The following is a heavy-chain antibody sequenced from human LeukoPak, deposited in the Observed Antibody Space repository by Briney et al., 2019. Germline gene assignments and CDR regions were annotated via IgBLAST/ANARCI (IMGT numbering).Heavy chain of an antibody. D-gene: IGHD1-26*01. CDR3: ARRATIGYYYMDV. Sequence: GGSLRLSCAASGFTFSSYWMSWVRQARGKGLEWVANIKQDGSEKYYVDSVKGRFTISRDNAKNSLYLQMNSLRAEDTALYYCARRATIGYYYMDVWGKGTTVTVSS. CDR2: IKQDGSEK. V-gene: IGHV3-7*01. CDR1: GFTFSSYW. J-gene: IGHJ6*03.